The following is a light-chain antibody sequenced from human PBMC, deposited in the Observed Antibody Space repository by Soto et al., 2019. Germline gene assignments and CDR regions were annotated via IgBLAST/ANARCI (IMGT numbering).Light chain of an antibody. CDR1: QRISTY. Sequence: ETQMTQSPASLSAYVGDRVTITCRASQRISTYLNWYQQRPGKAPKLLIYAASTLGSGVPSRFTGGGSGTYFTLTISNLQPEDFATYYCQQSFRASFTFGPGTRVDVK. V-gene: IGKV1-39*01. CDR3: QQSFRASFT. CDR2: AAS. J-gene: IGKJ3*01.